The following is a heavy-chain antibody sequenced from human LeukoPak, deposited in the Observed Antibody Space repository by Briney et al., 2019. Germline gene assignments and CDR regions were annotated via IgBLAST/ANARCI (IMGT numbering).Heavy chain of an antibody. D-gene: IGHD5-24*01. CDR3: ARGGDGYNHFDY. CDR1: GFTFSSYS. J-gene: IGHJ4*02. Sequence: GGSLRLSCAASGFTFSSYSMNWVRQAPGKGLEWVSSISSSSIYIYYANSVKGRFTISGDNARNSLYLQMNSLRAEDTAVYYCARGGDGYNHFDYWGQGTLVTVSS. CDR2: ISSSSIYI. V-gene: IGHV3-21*01.